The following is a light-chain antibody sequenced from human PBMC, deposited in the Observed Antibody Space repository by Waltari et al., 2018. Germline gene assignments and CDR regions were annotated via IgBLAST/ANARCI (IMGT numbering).Light chain of an antibody. CDR2: EVS. J-gene: IGLJ3*02. Sequence: QSALTQPASVSGSPGQSITISCTGPTSHVGGYTYLSWHQQHPGKAPKLIIFEVSYRPSGVSNRFSGSKSGNTASLTISGLQPDDEADYYCSSYTSTTDLVFGGGTKVTVL. CDR3: SSYTSTTDLV. CDR1: TSHVGGYTY. V-gene: IGLV2-14*01.